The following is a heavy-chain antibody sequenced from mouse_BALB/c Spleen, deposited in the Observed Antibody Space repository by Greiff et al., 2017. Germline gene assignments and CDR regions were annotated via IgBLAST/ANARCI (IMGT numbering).Heavy chain of an antibody. CDR3: ARGGYGHAMDY. CDR2: ISSGGST. Sequence: EVQLVESGGGLVQPGGSLKLSCAASGFTFSSYAMSWVRQTPEKRLEWVASISSGGSTYYPDSVKGRFTISRDNARNILYLQMSSLRSEDTAMYYCARGGYGHAMDYWGQGTSVTVSS. CDR1: GFTFSSYA. V-gene: IGHV5-6-5*01. J-gene: IGHJ4*01. D-gene: IGHD1-1*01.